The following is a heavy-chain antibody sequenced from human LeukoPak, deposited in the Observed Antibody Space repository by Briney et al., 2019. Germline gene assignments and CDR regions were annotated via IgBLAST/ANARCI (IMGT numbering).Heavy chain of an antibody. Sequence: GGSLRLSCAASGFTVSSNYMSRVRQAPGKGLEWVSVIYSGGSTYYADSVKGRFTISRDNSKNTLYLQMNSLRAEDTAVYYCARDAGGIWTPFDYWGQGTLVTVSS. CDR3: ARDAGGIWTPFDY. CDR1: GFTVSSNY. V-gene: IGHV3-53*01. J-gene: IGHJ4*02. CDR2: IYSGGST. D-gene: IGHD6-13*01.